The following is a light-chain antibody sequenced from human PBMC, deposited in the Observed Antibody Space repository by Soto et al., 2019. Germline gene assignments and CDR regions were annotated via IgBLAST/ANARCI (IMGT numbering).Light chain of an antibody. Sequence: QSALTQPASVSGSPGQSITISCAGTSNDVGGYNYVSWYQQHPGKAPKLLIYEVSHRPSGVSHRFSGSKSGDTASLTIAGLQAEDEADYYCNLYSRGTTLRVFGTGTKLTVL. CDR2: EVS. V-gene: IGLV2-14*01. CDR3: NLYSRGTTLRV. CDR1: SNDVGGYNY. J-gene: IGLJ1*01.